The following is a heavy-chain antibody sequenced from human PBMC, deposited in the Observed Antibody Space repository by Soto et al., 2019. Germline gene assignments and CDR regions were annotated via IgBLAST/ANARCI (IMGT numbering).Heavy chain of an antibody. CDR1: VGSISSGGYS. J-gene: IGHJ6*01. D-gene: IGHD3-3*01. Sequence: SETLSLTCAVSVGSISSGGYSLSWILQPPGKGLEWIGYIYHSGGTYYNPSLKSRVTISVDRSKNQFSLKLSSVTAADTAVYYCARVVRPVWSGYYYYCYGMEFWGQGTSVTLSS. CDR3: ARVVRPVWSGYYYYCYGMEF. CDR2: IYHSGGT. V-gene: IGHV4-30-2*01.